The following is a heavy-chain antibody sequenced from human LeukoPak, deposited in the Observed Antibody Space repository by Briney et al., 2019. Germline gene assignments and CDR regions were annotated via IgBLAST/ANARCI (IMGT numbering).Heavy chain of an antibody. D-gene: IGHD3-10*01. CDR2: IYYSGST. V-gene: IGHV4-39*01. CDR3: ARRDYGSGSYYAFDY. CDR1: GGSISSYY. J-gene: IGHJ4*02. Sequence: SETLSLTCTVSGGSISSYYWGWIRQPPGKGLEWIGSIYYSGSTYYNPSLKSRVTISVDTSKNQFSLKLSSVTAADTAVYYCARRDYGSGSYYAFDYWGQGTLVTVSS.